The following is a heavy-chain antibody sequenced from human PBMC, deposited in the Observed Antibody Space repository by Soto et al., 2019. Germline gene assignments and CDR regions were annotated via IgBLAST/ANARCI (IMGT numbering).Heavy chain of an antibody. V-gene: IGHV3-23*01. CDR1: VFTFSKYA. J-gene: IGHJ4*02. CDR2: MSGSGGNT. Sequence: PVGSLRLSCASSVFTFSKYAMSCVRQSPGKWLEWVSAMSGSGGNTYYADSVKGRFTISRDNSKNILYLQMNGLRVEDTAVYYCAKDITIVRGVIITLGPFHFWGQATLVSVSS. D-gene: IGHD3-10*01. CDR3: AKDITIVRGVIITLGPFHF.